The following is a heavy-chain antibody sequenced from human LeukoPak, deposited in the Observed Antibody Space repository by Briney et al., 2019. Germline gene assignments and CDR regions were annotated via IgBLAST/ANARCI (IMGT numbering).Heavy chain of an antibody. CDR3: ARGGDGYNPFDY. CDR2: IYSSGIT. Sequence: SETLSLTCTVSGGSISNYYWSWIRQPPGKGLEWIGYIYSSGITNYNPSLKSRVTISVDTSKNQFSLKLSSVTAADTAVYYCARGGDGYNPFDYWGQGTLVTVSS. V-gene: IGHV4-59*12. CDR1: GGSISNYY. D-gene: IGHD5-24*01. J-gene: IGHJ4*02.